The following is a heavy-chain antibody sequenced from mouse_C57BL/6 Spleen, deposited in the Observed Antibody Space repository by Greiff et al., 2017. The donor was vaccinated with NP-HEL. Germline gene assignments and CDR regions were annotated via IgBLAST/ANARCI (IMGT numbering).Heavy chain of an antibody. J-gene: IGHJ1*03. V-gene: IGHV1-82*01. Sequence: VKLMESGPELVKPGASVKISCKASGYAFSSSWMNWVKQRPGKGLEWIGRIYPGDGDTNYNGKFKGKATLTADKSSSTAYMQLSSLTSEDSAVYFCARPVATGYFDVWGTGTTVTVSS. CDR1: GYAFSSSW. CDR3: ARPVATGYFDV. D-gene: IGHD1-1*01. CDR2: IYPGDGDT.